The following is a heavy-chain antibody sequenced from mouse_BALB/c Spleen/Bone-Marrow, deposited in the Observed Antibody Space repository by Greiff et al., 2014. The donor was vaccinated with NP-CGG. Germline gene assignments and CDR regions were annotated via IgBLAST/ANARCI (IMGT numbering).Heavy chain of an antibody. J-gene: IGHJ4*01. CDR2: ISSGGST. CDR3: ARGGGYYYAMDY. CDR1: GFTFSSYA. V-gene: IGHV5-6-5*01. Sequence: EVMLVESGGGLVKPGGSLKLSCAASGFTFSSYAMSWVRQTPEKRLEWVASISSGGSTYYPDSVKGRFTISRGNARNILYLQMSSLRSEDTAMYYCARGGGYYYAMDYWGQGTSVTVSS.